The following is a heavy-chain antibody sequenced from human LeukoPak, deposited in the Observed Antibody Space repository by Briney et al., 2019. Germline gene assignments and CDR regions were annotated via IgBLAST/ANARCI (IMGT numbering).Heavy chain of an antibody. CDR2: ISWNSGSI. V-gene: IGHV3-9*01. J-gene: IGHJ4*02. D-gene: IGHD1-26*01. CDR3: AKDRSPVGATKDYFDY. Sequence: GRSLRLSCAASGFTFDDYAMHWVRQAPGKGLEWVSGISWNSGSIGYADSVKGRFTISRDNAKNSLCLQMNSLRAEDTALYYCAKDRSPVGATKDYFDYWGQGTLVTVSS. CDR1: GFTFDDYA.